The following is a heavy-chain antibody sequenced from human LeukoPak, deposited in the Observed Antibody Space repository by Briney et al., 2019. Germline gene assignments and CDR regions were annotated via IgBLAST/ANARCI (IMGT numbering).Heavy chain of an antibody. J-gene: IGHJ6*03. V-gene: IGHV4-59*01. CDR2: IYYSGST. Sequence: SETLSLTCTVSGGSISSYYWSWIRQPPGKGLEWIGYIYYSGSTNYNPSLKSRVTISVDTSKNQFSLKLSSVTAADTAVYYCARTVYAIFDYYYYMDVWGKGTTVTVSS. CDR1: GGSISSYY. D-gene: IGHD2-8*01. CDR3: ARTVYAIFDYYYYMDV.